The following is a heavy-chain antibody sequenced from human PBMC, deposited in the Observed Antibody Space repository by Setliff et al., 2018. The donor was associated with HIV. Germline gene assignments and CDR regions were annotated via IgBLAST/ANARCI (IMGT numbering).Heavy chain of an antibody. V-gene: IGHV3-7*01. D-gene: IGHD3-16*02. CDR2: IKEDGSDK. CDR3: ARHWLTFGGVIDQGYGMDV. Sequence: GGSLRLSCAASGFTFSSYWMSWVRQAPGKGLEWVANIKEDGSDKAYVDSVKGRFTISTDNSKNTLYLQMNSLRAEDTAVYYCARHWLTFGGVIDQGYGMDVWGQGTTVTISS. CDR1: GFTFSSYW. J-gene: IGHJ6*02.